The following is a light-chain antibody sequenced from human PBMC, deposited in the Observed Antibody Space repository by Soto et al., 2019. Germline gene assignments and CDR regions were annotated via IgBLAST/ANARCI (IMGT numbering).Light chain of an antibody. CDR1: SGDIGAYNY. J-gene: IGLJ3*02. CDR3: CSYAHTSRV. Sequence: QSALTQPRSVSGSPGQSVTFSCTGTSGDIGAYNYVSWYQFHPGKAPKMIIYDVNKRPSGVPDRFSGSKSGNTASLTISWLQAEVEADYYCCSYAHTSRVFGGGTKVTVL. V-gene: IGLV2-11*01. CDR2: DVN.